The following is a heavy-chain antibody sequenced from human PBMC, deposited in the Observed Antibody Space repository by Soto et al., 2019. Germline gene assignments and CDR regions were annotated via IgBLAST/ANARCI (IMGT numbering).Heavy chain of an antibody. CDR2: ISSGSTYI. J-gene: IGHJ5*02. V-gene: IGHV3-21*01. Sequence: PGGSLRLSCVASGFTFNTYNINWVRQAPGKGLEWVSSISSGSTYIYYADSLKGRFTISRDNAKNSLYLQMNSLRAEDTAVYYCAREPYSSSWYNWFDPWGQGTLVTVSS. CDR3: AREPYSSSWYNWFDP. CDR1: GFTFNTYN. D-gene: IGHD6-13*01.